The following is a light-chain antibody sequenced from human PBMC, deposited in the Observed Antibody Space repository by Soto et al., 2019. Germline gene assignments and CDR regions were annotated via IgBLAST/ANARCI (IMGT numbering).Light chain of an antibody. CDR2: EVS. CDR3: SSYGGSNNVKV. CDR1: TSDVGGYDY. J-gene: IGLJ7*01. Sequence: QSVLTQPPSASGFPGQSVTISCIGTTSDVGGYDYVSWYQQHPGKAPKLMIYEVSKRPSGVPDRFSGSKSGNTASLTVSGLQAEDEADYYCSSYGGSNNVKVFGGGTQLTVL. V-gene: IGLV2-8*01.